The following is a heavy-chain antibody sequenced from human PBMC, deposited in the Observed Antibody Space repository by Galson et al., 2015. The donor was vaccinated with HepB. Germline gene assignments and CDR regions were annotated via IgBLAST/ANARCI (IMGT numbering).Heavy chain of an antibody. V-gene: IGHV3-74*01. CDR1: GFTFSSCW. CDR2: INSDGRST. CDR3: AKVCAMDV. J-gene: IGHJ6*02. Sequence: SLRLSCAASGFTFSSCWMHWVRQAPGKGLVWVSGINSDGRSTYCADSVKGRFTISRDNAKNTLYLQMNSLRAEDTALYYCAKVCAMDVWGQGTTVTVSS. D-gene: IGHD2-2*01.